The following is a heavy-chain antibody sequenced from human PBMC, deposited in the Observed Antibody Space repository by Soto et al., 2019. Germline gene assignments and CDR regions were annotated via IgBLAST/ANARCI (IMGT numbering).Heavy chain of an antibody. CDR3: ARDLWGYCGTACYPLDV. CDR2: LYNSGST. J-gene: IGHJ6*02. V-gene: IGHV4-59*01. Sequence: QVRLQESGPGLVKPSETLSLTCTVSGGSIRSYYWSWIRQAPGKGLEWIGYLYNSGSTVYNPSLKSRVTRSVDTSKYQFSLKLNSVTAADTDVYYCARDLWGYCGTACYPLDVWGQGTTVTVSS. D-gene: IGHD2-21*02. CDR1: GGSIRSYY.